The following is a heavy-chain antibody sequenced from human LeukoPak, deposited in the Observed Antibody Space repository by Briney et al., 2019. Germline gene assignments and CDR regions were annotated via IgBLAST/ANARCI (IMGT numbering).Heavy chain of an antibody. V-gene: IGHV3-23*01. CDR3: ARALWLAPFDY. D-gene: IGHD6-19*01. CDR2: INGVGNST. J-gene: IGHJ4*02. Sequence: GGSLRLSCAGSGFNFSIFAMTWVRQAPGKGLEWVSSINGVGNSTYYADSVKGRFTVSRDNSKNTLYLQMNSLRAEDTAVYYCARALWLAPFDYWGQGTLVTVSS. CDR1: GFNFSIFA.